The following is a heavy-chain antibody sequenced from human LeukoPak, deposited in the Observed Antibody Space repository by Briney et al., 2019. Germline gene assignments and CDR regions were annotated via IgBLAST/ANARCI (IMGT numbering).Heavy chain of an antibody. Sequence: GESLRLSCAASGFTFSRYGIHWVRQAPGKGLEWVSRINPDGSTTTYADSVKGRFTISRDNAKNTVYLQMNSLRAEDTAVYYCARVLSGSWDWFDPWGQGTLVTVSS. V-gene: IGHV3-74*01. CDR2: INPDGSTT. CDR3: ARVLSGSWDWFDP. J-gene: IGHJ5*02. CDR1: GFTFSRYG. D-gene: IGHD3-22*01.